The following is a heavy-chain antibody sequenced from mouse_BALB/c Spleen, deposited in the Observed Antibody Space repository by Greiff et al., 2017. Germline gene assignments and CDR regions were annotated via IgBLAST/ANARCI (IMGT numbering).Heavy chain of an antibody. Sequence: VQLKQSGPELVKPGASVKISCKASGYTFTDYNMHWVKQSHGKSLEWIGYIYPYNGGTGYNQKFKSKATLTVDNSSSTAYMELRSLTSEDSAVYYCARLNDYDETYWGQGTLVTVSA. CDR3: ARLNDYDETY. CDR2: IYPYNGGT. D-gene: IGHD2-4*01. CDR1: GYTFTDYN. V-gene: IGHV1S29*02. J-gene: IGHJ3*01.